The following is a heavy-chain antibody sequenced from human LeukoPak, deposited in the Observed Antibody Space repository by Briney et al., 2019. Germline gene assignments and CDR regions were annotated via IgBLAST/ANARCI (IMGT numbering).Heavy chain of an antibody. J-gene: IGHJ4*02. CDR2: ISGSGGST. D-gene: IGHD3-3*01. V-gene: IGHV3-23*01. CDR3: AKVLRFLEWLPDY. CDR1: GFTFSSYA. Sequence: GGSLRLSCAASGFTFSSYAMSWVRQAPGKGLEWVSAISGSGGSTYYADSVKGRLTISRDNSKNTLYLQMNSLRAEDTAVYYCAKVLRFLEWLPDYWGQGTLVTVSS.